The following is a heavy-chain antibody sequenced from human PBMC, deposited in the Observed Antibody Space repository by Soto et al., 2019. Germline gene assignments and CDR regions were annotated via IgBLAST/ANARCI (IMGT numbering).Heavy chain of an antibody. CDR2: ISYDGSNK. CDR1: VFTFSSYG. Sequence: PGGALRLSCAASVFTFSSYGMHWVRQAPGKGLEWVAVISYDGSNKYYADSVKGRFTISRDNSKNTLYLQMNSLRAEDTAVYYCAKGRNYYDSSGYYYYYWGQGTLVTVSS. V-gene: IGHV3-30*18. D-gene: IGHD3-22*01. CDR3: AKGRNYYDSSGYYYYY. J-gene: IGHJ4*02.